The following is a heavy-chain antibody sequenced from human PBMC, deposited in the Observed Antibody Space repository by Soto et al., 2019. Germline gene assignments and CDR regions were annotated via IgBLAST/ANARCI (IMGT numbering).Heavy chain of an antibody. Sequence: QVQLQESGPGLVKPSQTLSLTCTVSSGSISNGSYYWSWIRQHPGKGLEWIGWIYYSGNTYYNPSLESRVTMSVDTSNNPFSLKLTSMTAADTAVYYCARLCGYVCSSPYFDYWGQGTPVTVSS. V-gene: IGHV4-31*03. CDR1: SGSISNGSYY. CDR3: ARLCGYVCSSPYFDY. D-gene: IGHD2-21*02. J-gene: IGHJ4*02. CDR2: IYYSGNT.